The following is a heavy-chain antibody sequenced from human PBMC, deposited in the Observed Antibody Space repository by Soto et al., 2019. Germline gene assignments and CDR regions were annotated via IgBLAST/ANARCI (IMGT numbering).Heavy chain of an antibody. CDR3: ARESGHLVPSRYYFDY. V-gene: IGHV1-69*01. D-gene: IGHD6-13*01. J-gene: IGHJ4*02. CDR1: GGTFSSYA. Sequence: QVQLVQSGAEVKKPGSSVKVSCKASGGTFSSYAISWVRQAPGQGLEWMGGIIPIFGTANYAQKFQGRVTIYADESTSTADMELSSLRSADTAVYYCARESGHLVPSRYYFDYWGQGTLVTVSS. CDR2: IIPIFGTA.